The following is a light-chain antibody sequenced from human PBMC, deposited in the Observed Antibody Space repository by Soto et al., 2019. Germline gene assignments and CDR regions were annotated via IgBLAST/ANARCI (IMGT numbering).Light chain of an antibody. V-gene: IGKV1-33*01. Sequence: DIQINHSRSSLSASVGDKGTQPCQGSQDISNSLNWYQQRPGKAPNLLIYDASNLETGVPSRFSGSGSGTHFTLTISSLQPEDIATYHCQQYNNLPLTLGGGTKVDIK. CDR1: QDISNS. CDR2: DAS. CDR3: QQYNNLPLT. J-gene: IGKJ4*01.